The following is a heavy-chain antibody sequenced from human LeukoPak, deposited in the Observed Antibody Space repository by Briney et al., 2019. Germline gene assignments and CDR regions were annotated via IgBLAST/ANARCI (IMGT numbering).Heavy chain of an antibody. D-gene: IGHD3-3*01. CDR2: IERDGSEK. Sequence: SGGSLGLSCAASGFTFSSYWMTWVRQAPGKGLEGGANIERDGSEKNYVHYVKGRFTISRDNDKNSLYLQMSSLRAEDTAVYYCARGQSGFDFWGQGTLVTVSS. CDR1: GFTFSSYW. CDR3: ARGQSGFDF. J-gene: IGHJ4*02. V-gene: IGHV3-7*05.